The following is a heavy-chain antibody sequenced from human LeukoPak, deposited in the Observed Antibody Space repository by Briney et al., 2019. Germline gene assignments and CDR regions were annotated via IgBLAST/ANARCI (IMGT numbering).Heavy chain of an antibody. CDR1: GYTFTSYD. CDR3: ARARRADGYYFDY. CDR2: MNPNSGNT. J-gene: IGHJ4*02. V-gene: IGHV1-8*01. Sequence: ASVKVSCKASGYTFTSYDINWVRQATGQGLEWMGWMNPNSGNTGYAQKSQGRVTMPRTTSISTAYMELSSLRSEDTAVYYCARARRADGYYFDYWGQGTLVTVSS.